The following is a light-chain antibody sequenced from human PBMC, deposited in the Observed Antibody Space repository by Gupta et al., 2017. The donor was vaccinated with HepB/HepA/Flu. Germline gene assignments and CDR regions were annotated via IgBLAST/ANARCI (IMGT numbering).Light chain of an antibody. CDR2: DVS. Sequence: QSALTQPASVSGSPGQSITISCTGTSSDVGGYNYFSWYQQHPGKAPKLLIYDVSSRPSGVSHRFSCSKSGNTASLTTSVLQAEDEADYYCSSYTSSSTLWVFGGGTKLTVL. CDR3: SSYTSSSTLWV. V-gene: IGLV2-14*01. CDR1: SSDVGGYNY. J-gene: IGLJ3*02.